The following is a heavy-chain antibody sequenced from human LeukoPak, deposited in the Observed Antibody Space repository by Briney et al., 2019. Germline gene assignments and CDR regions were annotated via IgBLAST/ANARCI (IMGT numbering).Heavy chain of an antibody. CDR3: ARVGSGWSFDY. CDR1: GGSISSYY. V-gene: IGHV4-4*07. Sequence: PSETLSLTCTVSGGSISSYYWSWIRQPAGRGLEWIGRIQTSGSTNYNPSLKSRVTMSVDTSKNKFPLKVNSVTAADTAVYYCARVGSGWSFDYWGQGTLVAVSS. CDR2: IQTSGST. J-gene: IGHJ4*02. D-gene: IGHD6-19*01.